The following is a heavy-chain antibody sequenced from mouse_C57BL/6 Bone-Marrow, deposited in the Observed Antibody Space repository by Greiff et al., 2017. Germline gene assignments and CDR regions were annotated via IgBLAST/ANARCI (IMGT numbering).Heavy chain of an antibody. CDR3: ASDYGSSYGG. D-gene: IGHD1-1*01. V-gene: IGHV1-69*01. J-gene: IGHJ2*01. CDR1: GYTFTSYW. Sequence: QVQLQQPGAELVMPGASVKLSCKASGYTFTSYWMHWVKQRPGQGLEWIGEIDPSDSYTNYNQKFKGKSTLTVDKSSSTAYMQLSSLTSEDSAVYYCASDYGSSYGGWCQGTTLTVSS. CDR2: IDPSDSYT.